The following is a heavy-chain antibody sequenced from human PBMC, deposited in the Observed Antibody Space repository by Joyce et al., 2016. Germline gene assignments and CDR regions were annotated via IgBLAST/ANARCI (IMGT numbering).Heavy chain of an antibody. J-gene: IGHJ4*02. CDR3: TRRNEGNFFLDY. Sequence: EVQLVESGGGLVQPGGSLRISCAASGFSFNYYIMNWVRQAPGKGLEWISYITSTGSTRFYADSVKDRFTISRDNAKNSLYLQMNSLRDEDTAVYYCTRRNEGNFFLDYWGQGTLVTVSS. V-gene: IGHV3-48*02. CDR1: GFSFNYYI. D-gene: IGHD1-7*01. CDR2: ITSTGSTR.